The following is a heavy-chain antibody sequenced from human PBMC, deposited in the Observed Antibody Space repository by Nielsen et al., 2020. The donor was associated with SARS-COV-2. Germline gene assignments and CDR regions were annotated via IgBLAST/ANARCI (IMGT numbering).Heavy chain of an antibody. CDR2: ILYDGSDK. Sequence: GGSLRLSCATSGFRFSEYGMYWVRQAPGKGLEWVAHILYDGSDKYYADSAKGRFTVSRDNSKNTLYVQMNSLRAEDTAVYYCARANGGSYYGALDYWGQGTLVTVSS. D-gene: IGHD1-26*01. CDR1: GFRFSEYG. CDR3: ARANGGSYYGALDY. V-gene: IGHV3-30*03. J-gene: IGHJ4*02.